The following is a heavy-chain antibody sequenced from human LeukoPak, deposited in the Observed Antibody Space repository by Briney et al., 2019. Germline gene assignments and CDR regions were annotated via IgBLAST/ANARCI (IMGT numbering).Heavy chain of an antibody. CDR1: GFTFSSYW. J-gene: IGHJ6*02. D-gene: IGHD3-3*01. CDR3: ARDRLYDFWSGYYSGLGGMDV. CDR2: IKKDGSDK. V-gene: IGHV3-7*01. Sequence: GGSLRLSCAASGFTFSSYWMSWVRQAPGKGLEWVANIKKDGSDKYYVDSVEGRFTISRDNAKNSLYLQMNSLRAEDTAVYYCARDRLYDFWSGYYSGLGGMDVWGQGTTVTVSS.